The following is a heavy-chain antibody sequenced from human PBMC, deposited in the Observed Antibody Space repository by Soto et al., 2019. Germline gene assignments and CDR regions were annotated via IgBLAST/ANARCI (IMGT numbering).Heavy chain of an antibody. Sequence: QVQLGQSGAEVRNPGASVKVSCKASGYTFNMYYMHWVRQAPGQGLEWMGVINPNGDSTTYAQKFQGRLTMTRDTSTSTVYMDLTSLRSEDTAVYYCAREGAAAARMFDNWGQGTLVTVSS. CDR1: GYTFNMYY. D-gene: IGHD6-13*01. V-gene: IGHV1-46*02. CDR3: AREGAAAARMFDN. CDR2: INPNGDST. J-gene: IGHJ4*02.